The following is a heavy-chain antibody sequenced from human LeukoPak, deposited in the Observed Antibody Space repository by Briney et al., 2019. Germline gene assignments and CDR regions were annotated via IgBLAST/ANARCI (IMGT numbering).Heavy chain of an antibody. CDR3: ARTPLGYSSSRRRAFDI. Sequence: PSETLSLTCTVSGGSISSYYWSWIRQPPGKGLEWIGYIYYSGSTNYNPSLKSRVTISVDTSKNQFSLKLSSVTAADTAVYYCARTPLGYSSSRRRAFDIWGQGTMVTVSS. CDR2: IYYSGST. J-gene: IGHJ3*02. V-gene: IGHV4-59*12. CDR1: GGSISSYY. D-gene: IGHD6-13*01.